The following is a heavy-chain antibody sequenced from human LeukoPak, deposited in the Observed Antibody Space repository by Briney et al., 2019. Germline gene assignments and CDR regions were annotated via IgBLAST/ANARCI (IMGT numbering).Heavy chain of an antibody. Sequence: GGSLRLSCAASGFTFSGYAKSWVPQAPGKGRGWVSAVTGTGGNTYQAASVKYRFTISSDNTKTTVYLQMNSLTAEATTIYYCAKVDGSGIYRFYFWGEGNLVTVSS. CDR2: VTGTGGNT. J-gene: IGHJ4*02. V-gene: IGHV3-23*01. D-gene: IGHD3-10*01. CDR1: GFTFSGYA. CDR3: AKVDGSGIYRFYF.